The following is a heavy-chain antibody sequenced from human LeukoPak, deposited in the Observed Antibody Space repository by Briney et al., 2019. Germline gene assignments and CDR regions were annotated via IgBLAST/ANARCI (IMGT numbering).Heavy chain of an antibody. Sequence: GGSLRLSCAASGFTFSSYSMNWVRQAPGKGLEWVSYISSSSSTIYYADSVKGRFTISRDNAKNSPYLQMNSLRDEDTAVYYCARTPSGYSGYDLADWFDPWGQGTLVTVSS. J-gene: IGHJ5*02. CDR1: GFTFSSYS. V-gene: IGHV3-48*02. D-gene: IGHD5-12*01. CDR3: ARTPSGYSGYDLADWFDP. CDR2: ISSSSSTI.